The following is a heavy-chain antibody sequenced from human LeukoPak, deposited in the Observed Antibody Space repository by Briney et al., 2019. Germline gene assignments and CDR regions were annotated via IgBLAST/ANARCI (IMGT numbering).Heavy chain of an antibody. CDR2: IKLDGSEK. CDR3: ARDQYDTWSRRGNFDS. J-gene: IGHJ4*02. D-gene: IGHD3-3*01. Sequence: PGGSLRLSCVASGFTFGKYWMSWVRQAPGKGLEWVANIKLDGSEKNYMDSVKGRFTISRDNTKNSLYLQMNSLRAEDTAVFYCARDQYDTWSRRGNFDSWGQGTLVIVSS. CDR1: GFTFGKYW. V-gene: IGHV3-7*03.